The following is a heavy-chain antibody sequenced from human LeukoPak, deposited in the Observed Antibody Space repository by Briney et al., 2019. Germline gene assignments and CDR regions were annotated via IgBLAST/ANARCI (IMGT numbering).Heavy chain of an antibody. Sequence: SVKVSCKASWVTFSSYSITWVRQAPGQGLEWEGGNMPLFNTANYAQQFQGRVTITTDESTSTAYMELSSLRFEDTAMYYCARVDRYHYYLDVWGKGTTVTVSS. V-gene: IGHV1-69*05. CDR3: ARVDRYHYYLDV. CDR1: WVTFSSYS. CDR2: NMPLFNTA. J-gene: IGHJ6*03.